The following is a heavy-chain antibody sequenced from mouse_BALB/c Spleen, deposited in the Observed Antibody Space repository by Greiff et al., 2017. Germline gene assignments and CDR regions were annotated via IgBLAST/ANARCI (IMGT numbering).Heavy chain of an antibody. D-gene: IGHD2-14*01. CDR2: ISSGGGST. CDR1: GFAFSSYD. CDR3: ARERYDLAMDY. V-gene: IGHV5-12-1*01. J-gene: IGHJ4*01. Sequence: EVNVVESGGGLVKPGGSLKLSCAASGFAFSSYDMSWVRQTPEKRLEWVAYISSGGGSTYYPDTVKGRFTISRDNAKNTLYLQMSSLKSEDTAMYYCARERYDLAMDYWGQGTSVTVSS.